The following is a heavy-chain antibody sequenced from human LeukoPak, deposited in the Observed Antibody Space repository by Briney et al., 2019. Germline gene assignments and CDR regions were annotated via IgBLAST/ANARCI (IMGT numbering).Heavy chain of an antibody. CDR3: ARTHGIVGATFFDY. CDR2: IYYSGST. Sequence: SETLSLICTVSGGSISRGDYYWSWIRQPPGKGLEWIGYIYYSGSTYYNPSLKSRVAISLDTSKNQFSLQLISVTAADTAVYYCARTHGIVGATFFDYWGQGTLVTVSS. CDR1: GGSISRGDYY. D-gene: IGHD1-26*01. J-gene: IGHJ4*02. V-gene: IGHV4-30-4*08.